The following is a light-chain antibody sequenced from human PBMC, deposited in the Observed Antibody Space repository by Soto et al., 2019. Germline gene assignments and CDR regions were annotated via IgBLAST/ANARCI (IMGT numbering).Light chain of an antibody. V-gene: IGKV3-11*01. CDR2: DAS. CDR1: QSVXNY. J-gene: IGKJ2*01. CDR3: QQRSDSYT. Sequence: EIVLTQSPATLSXSXXXXXXLSCRASQSVXNYLAWYQQKPGQAPRLLIYDASNRATGIPARFSGSGSGTDFTLTISSLEPEDFAVYYCQQRSDSYTFGQGTKLEIK.